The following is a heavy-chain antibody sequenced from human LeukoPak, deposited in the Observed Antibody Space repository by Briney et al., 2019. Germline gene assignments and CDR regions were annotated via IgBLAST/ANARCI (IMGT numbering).Heavy chain of an antibody. D-gene: IGHD4-17*01. CDR3: ARGLDGDYDYYYYYGMDV. V-gene: IGHV4-34*01. CDR1: GGSFSGYY. Sequence: KTSETLSLTCAVYGGSFSGYYWSWIRQPPGKGLEWIGEINHSGSTNYNPSLKSRVTISVDTSKNQFSLKLSSVTAADTAVYYCARGLDGDYDYYYYYGMDVWGRGTTVTVSS. J-gene: IGHJ6*02. CDR2: INHSGST.